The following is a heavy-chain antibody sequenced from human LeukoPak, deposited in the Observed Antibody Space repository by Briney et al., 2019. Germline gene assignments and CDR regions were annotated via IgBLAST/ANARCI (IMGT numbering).Heavy chain of an antibody. Sequence: SETLSLTCTVSGGSISSYYWSWIRQPPGKRLEWIGYIYYSGSTNYNPSLKSRVTISVDTSKNQFSLKLSSVTAADTAVYYCARIPGYSYGYDAFDIWGQGTMVTVSS. CDR2: IYYSGST. D-gene: IGHD5-18*01. CDR3: ARIPGYSYGYDAFDI. J-gene: IGHJ3*02. CDR1: GGSISSYY. V-gene: IGHV4-59*01.